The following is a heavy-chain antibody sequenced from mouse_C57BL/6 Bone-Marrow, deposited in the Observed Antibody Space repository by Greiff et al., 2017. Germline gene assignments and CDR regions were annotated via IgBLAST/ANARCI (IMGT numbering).Heavy chain of an antibody. CDR1: GFNIKDYY. CDR2: LAPEDGET. Sequence: VQLQQSGAELVKPGASVKLSCTASGFNIKDYYMHWVKQRTEQGLEWIGRLAPEDGETKYARKFQGKATITADTSSNTAYLQLSSLTTKDTAVYYCARAIRSWFAYWGQGTLVTVSA. V-gene: IGHV14-2*01. D-gene: IGHD1-1*01. CDR3: ARAIRSWFAY. J-gene: IGHJ3*01.